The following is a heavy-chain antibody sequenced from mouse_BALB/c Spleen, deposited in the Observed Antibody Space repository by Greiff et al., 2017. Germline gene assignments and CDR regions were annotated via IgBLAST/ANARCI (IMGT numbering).Heavy chain of an antibody. J-gene: IGHJ4*01. Sequence: QVHVKQSGPGLVAPSQSLSITCTVSGFSLTSYGVHWVRQPPGKGLEWLGVIWAGGSTNYNSALMSRLSISKDNSKSQVFLKMNSLQTDDTAMYYCARGGDGDYAMDYWGQGTSVTVSS. CDR2: IWAGGST. CDR1: GFSLTSYG. V-gene: IGHV2-9*02. CDR3: ARGGDGDYAMDY.